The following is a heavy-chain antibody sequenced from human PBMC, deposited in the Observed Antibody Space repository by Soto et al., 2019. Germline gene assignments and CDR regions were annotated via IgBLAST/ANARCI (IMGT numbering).Heavy chain of an antibody. CDR1: GASISGFY. D-gene: IGHD1-1*01. V-gene: IGHV4-4*07. Sequence: QVQLQESGPGLVKPSETLSLTCTVSGASISGFYWSWIRKSAGKGLEWIGRIYATGTTDYNPSLENRVMMSVDTSKKQFSLKLRSVTAADTAVYYCVRDGTKTLRDWFDPWGQGISVTVSS. CDR2: IYATGTT. CDR3: VRDGTKTLRDWFDP. J-gene: IGHJ5*02.